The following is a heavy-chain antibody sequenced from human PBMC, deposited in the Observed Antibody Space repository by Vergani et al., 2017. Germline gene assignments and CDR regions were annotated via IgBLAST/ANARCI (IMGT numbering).Heavy chain of an antibody. CDR1: GYSFTNYW. J-gene: IGHJ4*02. V-gene: IGHV5-51*01. D-gene: IGHD3-22*01. CDR3: ARLYGLDSSGSKYFDY. CDR2: IHPADSDT. Sequence: EVQLVQSGAEVKKPGESLKISCQLSGYSFTNYWIGWVRQMPGKGLEWMGIIHPADSDTRYSPSFQGQVTISVDKSISTAYLQRSSLRASETAMYYCARLYGLDSSGSKYFDYWGQGTLVTVSS.